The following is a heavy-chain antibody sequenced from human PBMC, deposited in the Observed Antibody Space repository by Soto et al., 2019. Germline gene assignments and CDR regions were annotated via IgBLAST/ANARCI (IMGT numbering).Heavy chain of an antibody. CDR1: GFSLSTTAEG. J-gene: IGHJ4*02. CDR2: IYWDDDE. CDR3: AHGSCSSADCYPNPYLDY. Sequence: QITLKESGPRLVKPTQTLTLTCTFSGFSLSTTAEGVGWIRQPPGKALEWLALIYWDDDERYSPSLKSRLTITKDTSKNQVGLTMTNVDPVDTATYYCAHGSCSSADCYPNPYLDYWGQGILVTVSS. V-gene: IGHV2-5*02. D-gene: IGHD2-2*01.